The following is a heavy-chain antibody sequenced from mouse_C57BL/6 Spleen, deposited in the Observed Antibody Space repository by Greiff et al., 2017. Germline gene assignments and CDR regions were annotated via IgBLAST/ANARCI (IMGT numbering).Heavy chain of an antibody. CDR1: GYTFTSYW. CDR2: IDPSDSET. V-gene: IGHV1-52*01. J-gene: IGHJ4*01. D-gene: IGHD1-1*01. Sequence: QVQLQQPGAELVRPGSSVKLSCKASGYTFTSYWMHWVKQRPIQGLEWIGNIDPSDSETHYNQKFKDKATLTVDKSSSTAYMQLSSLTSEDSAVYYCARTDYGSSGDAMDYWSQGTSVTVSS. CDR3: ARTDYGSSGDAMDY.